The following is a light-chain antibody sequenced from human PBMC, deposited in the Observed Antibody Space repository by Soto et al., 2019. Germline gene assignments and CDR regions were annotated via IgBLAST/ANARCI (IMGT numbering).Light chain of an antibody. CDR2: DVS. J-gene: IGLJ1*01. CDR1: SSNIGGNS. CDR3: CSYAGSYTIYV. Sequence: QSVMTQPPSVSAAPGQKVTISCSGSSSNIGGNSVSWYQQLPGTAPKVMIYDVSQRPSGVPDRFSGSKSGNTASLTISGLQAEDEADYYCCSYAGSYTIYVFGTGTKVTVL. V-gene: IGLV2-11*01.